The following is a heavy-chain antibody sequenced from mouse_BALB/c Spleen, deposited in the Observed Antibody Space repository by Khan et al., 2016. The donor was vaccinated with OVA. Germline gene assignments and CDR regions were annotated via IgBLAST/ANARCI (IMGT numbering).Heavy chain of an antibody. V-gene: IGHV1S135*01. J-gene: IGHJ4*01. CDR3: ARRTLDY. Sequence: VQLQQSGPELMKPGASVTISCKAPAYPFTSYYIHWVKQSHGKTLEWIGCIDPFNGGTTYNQKFKGKATLTVDKSSSTAYMHVSTLTSDDSAVYYCARRTLDYWGQGTSVTVSS. CDR1: AYPFTSYY. CDR2: IDPFNGGT.